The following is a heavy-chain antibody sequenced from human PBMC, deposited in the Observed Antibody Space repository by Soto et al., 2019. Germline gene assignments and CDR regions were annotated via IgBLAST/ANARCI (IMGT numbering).Heavy chain of an antibody. J-gene: IGHJ4*02. CDR3: ARGRGYCGGTNCYLDY. D-gene: IGHD2-21*01. CDR2: TYYRSKWYD. V-gene: IGHV6-1*01. CDR1: GDSVSSKSGA. Sequence: SQTLSLTCAIFGDSVSSKSGAWNWIRQSPSRGLEWLGRTYYRSKWYDDYAVSVKSRITINPDTSKNQFSLQMNSLRDDDTAVYYCARGRGYCGGTNCYLDYWGQGALVTVSS.